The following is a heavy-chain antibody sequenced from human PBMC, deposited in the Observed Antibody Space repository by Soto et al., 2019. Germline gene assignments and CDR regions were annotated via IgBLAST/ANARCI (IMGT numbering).Heavy chain of an antibody. D-gene: IGHD2-8*01. V-gene: IGHV3-23*01. J-gene: IGHJ3*02. CDR1: GFTFSSYA. CDR2: LTGSGGST. CDR3: AGGGTSGNYAFDI. Sequence: DVQLLESGGGLVQPGGSLRLSCAASGFTFSSYAMSWVRQAPGKGLAWVSSLTGSGGSTYYADSVKDRFTISRDNSRDTLYLQMNSLRAEDTAVYYCAGGGTSGNYAFDIWGQGTLVTVSS.